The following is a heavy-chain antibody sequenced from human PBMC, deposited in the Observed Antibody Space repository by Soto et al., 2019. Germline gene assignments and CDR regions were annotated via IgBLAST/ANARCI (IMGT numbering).Heavy chain of an antibody. D-gene: IGHD3-10*01. J-gene: IGHJ4*02. V-gene: IGHV4-31*03. CDR1: GGSISSGGYY. CDR3: ARGVTMVRGVIHTPYFDY. Sequence: QVQLQESGPGLVKPSQTLSLTCTVSGGSISSGGYYWSWIRQHPGKGLGWIGYIYYSGSTYYNPSLKSRVTISVDTSKNQFSLKLSSVTAPDTAVYYCARGVTMVRGVIHTPYFDYWGQGTLVTVSS. CDR2: IYYSGST.